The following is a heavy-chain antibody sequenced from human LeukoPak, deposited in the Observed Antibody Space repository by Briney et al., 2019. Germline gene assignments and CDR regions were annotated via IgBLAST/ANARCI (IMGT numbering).Heavy chain of an antibody. J-gene: IGHJ1*01. CDR1: GFTFSSYS. D-gene: IGHD3-9*01. V-gene: IGHV3-21*04. Sequence: GGSLRLSCAASGFTFSSYSMNWVRQAPGKGLEWVSSISSSSSYIYYADSVKGRFTISRDNAKNSLYLQMNSLRAEDTAVYFCAKARAAYFALFQHWGQGSLVTVSS. CDR3: AKARAAYFALFQH. CDR2: ISSSSSYI.